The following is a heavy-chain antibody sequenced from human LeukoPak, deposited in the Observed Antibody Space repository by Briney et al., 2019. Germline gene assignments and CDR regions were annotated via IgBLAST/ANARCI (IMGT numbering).Heavy chain of an antibody. CDR1: GFTFSSYW. CDR3: ARGLGPEYYDSWSGYYIVDAFDI. J-gene: IGHJ3*02. Sequence: PGGSLRLSCAASGFTFSSYWMSWVRQAPGKGLEWVSNIKQDGSEKYYVDSVKGRFTISRDNAKNSLYLQMNSLRAEDTAVYYCARGLGPEYYDSWSGYYIVDAFDIWGQGTMVTVSS. CDR2: IKQDGSEK. V-gene: IGHV3-7*01. D-gene: IGHD3-3*01.